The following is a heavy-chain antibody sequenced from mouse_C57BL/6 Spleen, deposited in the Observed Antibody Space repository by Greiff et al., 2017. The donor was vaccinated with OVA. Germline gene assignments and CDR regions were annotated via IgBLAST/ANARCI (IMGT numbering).Heavy chain of an antibody. V-gene: IGHV1-42*01. CDR2: INPSTGGT. CDR1: GYSFTGYY. Sequence: EVQLQQSGPELVKPGASVKISCKASGYSFTGYYMNWVKQSPEKSLEWIGEINPSTGGTTSNQKFKAKATLTVDKSSSTAYMQLKSLTSEDSEVYYCARWNWSYAMDYWGQGTSVTVSS. D-gene: IGHD4-1*01. CDR3: ARWNWSYAMDY. J-gene: IGHJ4*01.